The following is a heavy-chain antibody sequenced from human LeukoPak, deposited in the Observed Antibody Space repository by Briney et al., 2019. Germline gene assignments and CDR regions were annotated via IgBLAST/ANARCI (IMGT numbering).Heavy chain of an antibody. V-gene: IGHV1-2*04. CDR1: GYTFTGYY. CDR2: INPNSGGT. D-gene: IGHD6-19*01. CDR3: ARGGYSSGWSVFDY. J-gene: IGHJ4*02. Sequence: ASVRVSCKTSGYTFTGYYMHWVRQVPGQGLEWMGWINPNSGGTNYAQKFQGWVTMTRDTSISTAYMEPSRLRSDDTAVYYCARGGYSSGWSVFDYWGQGTLVTVSS.